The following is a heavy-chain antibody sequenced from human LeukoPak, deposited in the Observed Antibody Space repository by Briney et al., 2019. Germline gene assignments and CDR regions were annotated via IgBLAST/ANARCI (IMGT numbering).Heavy chain of an antibody. J-gene: IGHJ4*02. D-gene: IGHD3-10*01. V-gene: IGHV3-74*01. CDR2: IKSDGSST. Sequence: GGSLRLSCAASGFTFSSYWMHWVRQAPGKGLVWVSRIKSDGSSTSYADSVKGRFTISRDNAKNTLYLQMNSLRAEDTAVYYCARESVRLLWFGEFKNWGQGTLVTVSS. CDR3: ARESVRLLWFGEFKN. CDR1: GFTFSSYW.